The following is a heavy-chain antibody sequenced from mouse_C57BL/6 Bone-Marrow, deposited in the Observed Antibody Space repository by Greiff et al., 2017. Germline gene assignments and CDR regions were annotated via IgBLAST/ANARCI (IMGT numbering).Heavy chain of an antibody. V-gene: IGHV1-54*01. Sequence: QVQLQQSGAELVRPGTSVKVSCKASGYAFTNYLIEWVKQRPGPGLEWIGVINPGSGGPNYNEKFKGKVTLTADKSSSTAYMQLSSLTSEDHAVYFCARSKNWDSWFAYWGQGTLVTVSA. J-gene: IGHJ3*01. D-gene: IGHD4-1*01. CDR1: GYAFTNYL. CDR2: INPGSGGP. CDR3: ARSKNWDSWFAY.